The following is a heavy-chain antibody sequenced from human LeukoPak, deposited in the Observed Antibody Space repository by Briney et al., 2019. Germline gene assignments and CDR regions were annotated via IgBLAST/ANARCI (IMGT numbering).Heavy chain of an antibody. CDR3: ARGRRYGFDFDS. J-gene: IGHJ4*02. Sequence: SETLSLTCDVSGVSINTCCYYWTWIRQPPGKGLEWIGYKYYSGSTRYNSSLRSRLTISLDTSKNQFSLRLTSVTAADTAVYYCARGRRYGFDFDSWGPGTLVIVSS. CDR1: GVSINTCCYY. D-gene: IGHD3-10*01. CDR2: KYYSGST. V-gene: IGHV4-61*01.